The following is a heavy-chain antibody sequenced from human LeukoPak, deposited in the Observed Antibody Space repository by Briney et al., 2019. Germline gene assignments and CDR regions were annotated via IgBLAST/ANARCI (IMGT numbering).Heavy chain of an antibody. CDR1: GASIRSYS. J-gene: IGHJ3*02. D-gene: IGHD1-26*01. V-gene: IGHV4-4*07. CDR2: IHTSAST. CDR3: AREDNSEYSHDAFDI. Sequence: SETLSLTCSVSGASIRSYSWSWLRQPAGKGLEWIGRIHTSASTEYNPSLKSRVTMSVDTSKNQFSLKLNSVTAADTAVYFSAREDNSEYSHDAFDIWGQGTLVTVSS.